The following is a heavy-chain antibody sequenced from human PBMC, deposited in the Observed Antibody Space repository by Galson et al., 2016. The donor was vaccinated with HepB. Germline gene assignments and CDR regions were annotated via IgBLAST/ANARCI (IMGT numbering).Heavy chain of an antibody. CDR1: GFTFSIHD. Sequence: SLRLSCAASGFTFSIHDMHWVRQATGKGLEWVSAIETSGATYYPDSVKGRFTISRENGKNSLYLQMDSLRAGDTAVYYCTRGKSLWTMPWNYGLDVWGKGSTVTVS. CDR3: TRGKSLWTMPWNYGLDV. D-gene: IGHD2-2*01. CDR2: IETSGAT. V-gene: IGHV3-13*01. J-gene: IGHJ6*04.